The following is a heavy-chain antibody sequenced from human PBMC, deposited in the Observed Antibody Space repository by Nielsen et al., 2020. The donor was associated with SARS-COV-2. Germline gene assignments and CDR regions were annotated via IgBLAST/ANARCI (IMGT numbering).Heavy chain of an antibody. Sequence: SLKISCAASGFTFSSYGMHWVRQAPGKGLEWVAVISYDGSNKYYADSVKGRFTISRDNSKNTLYLQMNSLRAEDTAVYYCAREGGRKFFDYWGQGTLVTVSS. CDR3: AREGGRKFFDY. J-gene: IGHJ4*02. CDR1: GFTFSSYG. V-gene: IGHV3-33*05. D-gene: IGHD1-1*01. CDR2: ISYDGSNK.